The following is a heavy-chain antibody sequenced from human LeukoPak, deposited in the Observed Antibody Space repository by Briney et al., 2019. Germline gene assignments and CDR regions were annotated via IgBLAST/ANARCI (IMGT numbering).Heavy chain of an antibody. CDR2: ISSSGSTI. D-gene: IGHD2-15*01. CDR1: GFTFSDYY. Sequence: GGSLRLSCAASGFTFSDYYMSWIRQAPGKGLEWVSYISSSGSTIYYADSVKGRFTISRDNAKNSLYLQMNSLRAEDTAVYYCARGLRQLLLRRVGGFDIWGQGTMVTVSS. J-gene: IGHJ3*02. V-gene: IGHV3-11*04. CDR3: ARGLRQLLLRRVGGFDI.